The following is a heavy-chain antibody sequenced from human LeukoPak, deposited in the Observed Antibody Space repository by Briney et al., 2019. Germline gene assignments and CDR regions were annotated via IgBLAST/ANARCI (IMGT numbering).Heavy chain of an antibody. D-gene: IGHD4-17*01. CDR1: GGTFSSYA. CDR2: IIPIFGTA. J-gene: IGHJ4*02. CDR3: ATDLVYGDYYFDY. Sequence: ASVKVSCKASGGTFSSYAISWVRQAPGQGLEWMGGIIPIFGTANYAQKFQGRVTITTDESTSTAYMELSSLRSEDTAVYYCATDLVYGDYYFDYWGQGTLVTVSS. V-gene: IGHV1-69*05.